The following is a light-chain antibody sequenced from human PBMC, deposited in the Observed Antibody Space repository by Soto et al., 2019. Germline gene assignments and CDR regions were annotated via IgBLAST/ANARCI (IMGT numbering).Light chain of an antibody. CDR2: AAS. J-gene: IGKJ4*01. CDR3: QQSNSTPLT. V-gene: IGKV1-39*01. Sequence: DIQMTQSPSSLSASVGDTLIITCRASESIDNWLAWYQQKPGKAPKLLLFAASTLVGGVPSRFSGSGSGTDFTLTISSLQPEDFATYYCQQSNSTPLTFGGGTKVDIK. CDR1: ESIDNW.